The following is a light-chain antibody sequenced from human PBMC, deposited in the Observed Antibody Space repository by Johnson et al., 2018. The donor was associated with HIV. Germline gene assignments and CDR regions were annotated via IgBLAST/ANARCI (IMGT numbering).Light chain of an antibody. V-gene: IGLV1-51*01. Sequence: QLVLTQPPSVSAAPGQKVTISCSGSSSNIGTNYVSWYQQLPGTAPKLLIYENNKRPSGIPDRFSASESGTSATLAITGLQSGDEADYYCGAWDSSLSAHYGFGTGTKVTVL. CDR1: SSNIGTNY. J-gene: IGLJ1*01. CDR2: ENN. CDR3: GAWDSSLSAHYG.